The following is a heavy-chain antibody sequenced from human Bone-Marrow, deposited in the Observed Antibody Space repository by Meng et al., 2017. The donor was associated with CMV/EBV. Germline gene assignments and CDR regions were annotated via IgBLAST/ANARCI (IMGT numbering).Heavy chain of an antibody. V-gene: IGHV3-21*01. CDR3: ARDLEFLALDY. CDR1: GFTFSSYS. J-gene: IGHJ4*02. Sequence: GESLKISCAASGFTFSSYSMNWVRQAPGKGLEWVSSISSSSSYIYYADSVKGRFTISRDNAKNSLYLQMNSLRAEDTAVYYCARDLEFLALDYWGQGRLVTVSS. CDR2: ISSSSSYI. D-gene: IGHD3-3*01.